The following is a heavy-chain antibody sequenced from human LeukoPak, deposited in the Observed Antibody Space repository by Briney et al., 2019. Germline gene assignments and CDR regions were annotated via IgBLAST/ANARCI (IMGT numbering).Heavy chain of an antibody. CDR1: GFTFSNAW. J-gene: IGHJ4*02. Sequence: GGSLRLSCAASGFTFSNAWMSWVRQAPGKGLEWVGRIKSKTDGGTTDYAAPVKGRFTISRDYSKNTLYLQMNSLKTEDKAVYYCTTDGYYYDSSGYQNGDWGQGTLVTVSS. V-gene: IGHV3-15*01. CDR3: TTDGYYYDSSGYQNGD. D-gene: IGHD3-22*01. CDR2: IKSKTDGGTT.